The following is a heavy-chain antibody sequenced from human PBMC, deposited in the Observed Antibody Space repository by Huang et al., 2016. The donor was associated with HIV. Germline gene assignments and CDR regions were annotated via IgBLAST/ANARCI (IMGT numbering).Heavy chain of an antibody. D-gene: IGHD3-16*01. CDR1: GASFGGYF. Sequence: QVRLQQWGEGVLKPSETLSLTCAVYGASFGGYFWSWVRQSPDKGLEWSGEIKPGGSPTYNPVFGSRGTISVDTSKNQFYLKLRAVAAADAAIYYCARITTPSYYDRWSLSPVEEDFFYYNLDVWGQGTPVIVSS. CDR2: IKPGGSP. J-gene: IGHJ6*02. CDR3: ARITTPSYYDRWSLSPVEEDFFYYNLDV. V-gene: IGHV4-34*02.